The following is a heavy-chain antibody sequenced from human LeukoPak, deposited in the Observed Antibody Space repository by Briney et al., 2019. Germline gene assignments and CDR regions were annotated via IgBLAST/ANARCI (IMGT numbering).Heavy chain of an antibody. V-gene: IGHV3-7*01. Sequence: PGGSLRLSCAASGFTFSSYWMTWVRQGPGKGLEWVANVKQDGTDKNYVDSVKGRFLIFRDNSKNSLYLQMNSLRAEDTAVYYCVRGGASTWSWGQGTLVTVSS. J-gene: IGHJ5*02. CDR3: VRGGASTWS. CDR1: GFTFSSYW. CDR2: VKQDGTDK. D-gene: IGHD2-15*01.